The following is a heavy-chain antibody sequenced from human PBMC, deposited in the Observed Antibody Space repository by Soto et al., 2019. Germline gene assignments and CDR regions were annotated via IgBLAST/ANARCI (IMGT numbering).Heavy chain of an antibody. Sequence: EVQLVESGGGLVKPGGSLRLSCAASGFTFSSYSMNWVRQAPGKGLEWVSSISSSSYIYYADSVKGRFTISRDNAKNSLYLQMNSLRAEDTAVYYCAGSYCGGDCESPGAFDYWGQGTLVTVSS. CDR1: GFTFSSYS. CDR2: ISSSSYI. CDR3: AGSYCGGDCESPGAFDY. J-gene: IGHJ4*02. V-gene: IGHV3-21*01. D-gene: IGHD2-21*01.